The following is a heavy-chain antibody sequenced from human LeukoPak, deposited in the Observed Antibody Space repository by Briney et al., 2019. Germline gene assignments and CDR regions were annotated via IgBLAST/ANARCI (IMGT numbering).Heavy chain of an antibody. J-gene: IGHJ4*02. CDR2: INHSGST. Sequence: SETLSLTCAVYGGSFSGYYWSWIRQPPGKGLEWIGEINHSGSTNYNPSLKSRVTIPVDTSKNQFSLKLSSVTAADTAVYYCARARGYSYVVDFWGQGTLVTVSS. D-gene: IGHD5-18*01. CDR1: GGSFSGYY. V-gene: IGHV4-34*01. CDR3: ARARGYSYVVDF.